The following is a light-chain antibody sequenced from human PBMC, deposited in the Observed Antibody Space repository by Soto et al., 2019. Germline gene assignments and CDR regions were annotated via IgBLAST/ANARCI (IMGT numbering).Light chain of an antibody. V-gene: IGKV3D-15*01. Sequence: EIVMTQSPATLSVSPGERATLSCRASQSVDSNLAWYQQTPGQAPRLLIYGASTRATGIPARFSGSGSGTEFTLTISSLQSEDFAGYYCQQYDNWLGTFGQGTKVEVK. CDR1: QSVDSN. J-gene: IGKJ1*01. CDR3: QQYDNWLGT. CDR2: GAS.